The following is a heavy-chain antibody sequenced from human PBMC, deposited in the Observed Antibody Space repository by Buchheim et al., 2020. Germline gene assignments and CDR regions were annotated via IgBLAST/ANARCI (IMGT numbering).Heavy chain of an antibody. D-gene: IGHD6-19*01. V-gene: IGHV3-23*01. CDR1: GFTFSSYA. CDR3: AKDQWAVAGTRSWFDP. Sequence: EVQLLESGGGLVQPGGSLRLSCAASGFTFSSYAMSWVRQAPGTGLEWVSAISGSGGSTYYADSVKGRFPISRANSKNTLYLQMNSLRAEDTAVYYCAKDQWAVAGTRSWFDPWGQGTL. CDR2: ISGSGGST. J-gene: IGHJ5*02.